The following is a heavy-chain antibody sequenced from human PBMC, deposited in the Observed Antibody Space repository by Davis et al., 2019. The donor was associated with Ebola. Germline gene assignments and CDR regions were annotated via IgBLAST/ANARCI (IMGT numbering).Heavy chain of an antibody. D-gene: IGHD3-9*01. CDR2: ISSSSSTI. J-gene: IGHJ5*02. CDR1: GFTFSSYS. Sequence: GESLKISCAASGFTFSSYSMNWVRQAPGKGLEWVSYISSSSSTIYYADSVKGRFTISRDNAKNSLYLQMNSLRDEDTAVYYCARVVADILTGYQNWFDPWGQGTLVTVSS. CDR3: ARVVADILTGYQNWFDP. V-gene: IGHV3-48*02.